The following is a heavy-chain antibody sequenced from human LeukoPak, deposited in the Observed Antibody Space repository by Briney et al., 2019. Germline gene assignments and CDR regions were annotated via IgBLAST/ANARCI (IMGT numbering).Heavy chain of an antibody. J-gene: IGHJ4*02. CDR3: ARDGYCSSTSCAPGDY. CDR2: IWYDGNNK. Sequence: GGSLRLSCTASVFTFSSYDMHWVPQAPGKGREGVAVIWYDGNNKYYADSVKGRFTISRDNYKNTLYLQMNSLRAEDTAVYYCARDGYCSSTSCAPGDYWGQGTLVTVSS. V-gene: IGHV3-33*01. CDR1: VFTFSSYD. D-gene: IGHD2-2*03.